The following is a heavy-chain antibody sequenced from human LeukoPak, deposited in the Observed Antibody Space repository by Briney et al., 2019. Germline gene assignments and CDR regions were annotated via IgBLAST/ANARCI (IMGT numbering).Heavy chain of an antibody. Sequence: GGSLRLSCAASGFTFSSHGMHWVRQAPGKGLEWVAVIWYDGSNKYYADSVKGRFTISRDNFKNTLYLQMNSLRAEDTAVYYYARERVGAGAFDIWGQGTMVTVSS. CDR1: GFTFSSHG. J-gene: IGHJ3*02. V-gene: IGHV3-33*01. CDR3: ARERVGAGAFDI. D-gene: IGHD1-26*01. CDR2: IWYDGSNK.